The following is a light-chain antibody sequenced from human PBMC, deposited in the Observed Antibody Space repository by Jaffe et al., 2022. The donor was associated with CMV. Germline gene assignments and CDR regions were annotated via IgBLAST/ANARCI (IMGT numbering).Light chain of an antibody. CDR3: QQYDSSPRT. Sequence: ENVLTQSPGTLSLSPGERVTLSCRASETVRNSLLAWYQQKPGQAPRLLIYDASTRATGVPDRFSGSGSGTDFTLTITRLEPEDFAVYWCQQYDSSPRTFGQGTKVEIK. CDR1: ETVRNSL. CDR2: DAS. V-gene: IGKV3-20*01. J-gene: IGKJ1*01.